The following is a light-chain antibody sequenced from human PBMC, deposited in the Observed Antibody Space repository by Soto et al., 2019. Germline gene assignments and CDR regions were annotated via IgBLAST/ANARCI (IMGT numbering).Light chain of an antibody. CDR3: MQPLQSWT. Sequence: DIVMPQSPLALPVTPGEPASISCRYRQSLLHSNGYNYLDWYLQKPGQSPQLRIYLGSNRASGVPDRFSGSGSGTDFTLKISRVEAEDVGVYYCMQPLQSWTFGQGTKVDIK. CDR1: QSLLHSNGYNY. J-gene: IGKJ1*01. V-gene: IGKV2-28*01. CDR2: LGS.